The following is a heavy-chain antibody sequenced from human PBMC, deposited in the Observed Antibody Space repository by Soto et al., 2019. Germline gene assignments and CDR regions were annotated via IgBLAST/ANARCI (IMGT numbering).Heavy chain of an antibody. V-gene: IGHV3-48*03. Sequence: XGSLTLSLAAAGFSFSTSEMYWVRQAPGKGLEWVAYIHPSGQPIFYADSVKGRFTISRDNAKNSLYVQMSSLRAEDSAIYYCARRGCCWGQGQMVTVSS. CDR3: ARRGCC. CDR1: GFSFSTSE. CDR2: IHPSGQPI. J-gene: IGHJ3*01.